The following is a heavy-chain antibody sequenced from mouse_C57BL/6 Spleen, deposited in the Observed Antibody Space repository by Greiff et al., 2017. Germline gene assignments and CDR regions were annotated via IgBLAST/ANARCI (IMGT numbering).Heavy chain of an antibody. CDR2: IWSGGST. J-gene: IGHJ4*01. CDR1: GFSLTSYG. Sequence: VQLQQSGPGLVQPSQSLSITCTVSGFSLTSYGVHWVRQPPGKGLEWLGVIWSGGSTDYNAAFISRLSISKDNSKSQVFFKMNSLQADDTAIYYCAKNGFITTVVAAYYYAMDYWGQGTSVTVSS. V-gene: IGHV2-4*01. CDR3: AKNGFITTVVAAYYYAMDY. D-gene: IGHD1-1*01.